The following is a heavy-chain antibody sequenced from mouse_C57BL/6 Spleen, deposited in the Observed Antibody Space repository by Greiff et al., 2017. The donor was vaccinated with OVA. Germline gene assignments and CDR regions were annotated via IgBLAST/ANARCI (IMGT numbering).Heavy chain of an antibody. CDR3: ARFGYLDDWDFDV. D-gene: IGHD2-2*01. CDR1: GYTFTSYW. Sequence: QVQLQQPGAELVKPGASVKLSCKASGYTFTSYWMHWVKQRPGQGLEWIGMIHPNSGSTNYNEKFKSKATLTVDKSSSTAYMQLSSLTSEDSAVYDGARFGYLDDWDFDVWGTGTTVTVSS. CDR2: IHPNSGST. V-gene: IGHV1-64*01. J-gene: IGHJ1*03.